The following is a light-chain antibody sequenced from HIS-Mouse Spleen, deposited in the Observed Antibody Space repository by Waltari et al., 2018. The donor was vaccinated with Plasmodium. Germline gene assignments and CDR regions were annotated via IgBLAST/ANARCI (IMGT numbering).Light chain of an antibody. CDR3: YSTDSSGNHRV. CDR2: EDS. J-gene: IGLJ3*02. CDR1: ALPKKY. V-gene: IGLV3-10*01. Sequence: SYELTQPPSVSVSPGQTARITCSGDALPKKYAYWYQQKSGQAPVLVIYEDSKRPSGMPERVSGSSSGTMATLTSSGAQVEDEADYYCYSTDSSGNHRVFGGGTKLTVL.